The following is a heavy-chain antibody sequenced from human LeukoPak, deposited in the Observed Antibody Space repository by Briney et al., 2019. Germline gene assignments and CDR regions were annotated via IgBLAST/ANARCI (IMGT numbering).Heavy chain of an antibody. J-gene: IGHJ4*02. CDR2: ISSSGSTK. D-gene: IGHD6-6*01. V-gene: IGHV3-48*03. CDR3: ARVHKEYSSSSIDY. CDR1: GFTFSSYE. Sequence: GGSLRLSCAASGFTFSSYEMNWVRQAPGKGLEWVSYISSSGSTKYYADSVKGRFTISRDNAKNSLYLQMDSLRGEDTAVYYCARVHKEYSSSSIDYWGQGTLVTVSS.